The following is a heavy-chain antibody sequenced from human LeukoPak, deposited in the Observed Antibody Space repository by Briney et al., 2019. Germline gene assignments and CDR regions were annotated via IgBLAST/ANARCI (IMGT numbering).Heavy chain of an antibody. CDR3: ARDDTGGYDY. CDR2: IYHSGST. CDR1: GGSFSGYY. Sequence: SETLSLTCAVYGGSFSGYYWGWIRQPPGKGLEWIGSIYHSGSTYYNPSLKSRVTMSLDTSKNQFSLKLTSVTAADTAVYYCARDDTGGYDYWGQGTLVTVSS. J-gene: IGHJ4*02. V-gene: IGHV4-34*01. D-gene: IGHD5-12*01.